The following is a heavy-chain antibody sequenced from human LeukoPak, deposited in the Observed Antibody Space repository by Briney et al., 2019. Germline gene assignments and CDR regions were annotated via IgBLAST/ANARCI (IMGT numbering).Heavy chain of an antibody. CDR1: GYTFTSYD. CDR3: ARGLRTTGAFDY. Sequence: ASVKVSCKASGYTFTSYDINWVRQATGQGLEWMGGMNPNSGNTGYAQKFQGRVTITRNTSISTAYVELSSLRSEDTAVYYCARGLRTTGAFDYWGQGTLVTVSS. CDR2: MNPNSGNT. J-gene: IGHJ4*02. D-gene: IGHD2/OR15-2a*01. V-gene: IGHV1-8*03.